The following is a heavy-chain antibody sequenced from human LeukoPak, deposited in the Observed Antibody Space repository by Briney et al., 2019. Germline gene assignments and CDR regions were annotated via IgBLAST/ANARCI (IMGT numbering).Heavy chain of an antibody. J-gene: IGHJ4*02. V-gene: IGHV1-2*02. Sequence: ASVTVSCTASGYTFTGYYMNWVRQAPGQGLEWMGWINPNSGVANYAQKFRGRVTMTKDTSIITVYMELDRLRSDDTALYYCARGGYNVYDPFESWGQGTLVTVSS. CDR3: ARGGYNVYDPFES. CDR1: GYTFTGYY. CDR2: INPNSGVA. D-gene: IGHD5/OR15-5a*01.